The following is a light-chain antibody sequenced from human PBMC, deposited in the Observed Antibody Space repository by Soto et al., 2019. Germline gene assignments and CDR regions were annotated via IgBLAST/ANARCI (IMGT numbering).Light chain of an antibody. Sequence: DIVLTQSPGTLSLSPGERATLSCRASQSLTNTSLAWYQQKPGQAPRLLIYGIFSRITGIPDRFSGSESGTDFPLTISRLEHEDFAVYYCQQYSSSPGFTFGQGTKLEIK. J-gene: IGKJ2*01. CDR2: GIF. V-gene: IGKV3-20*01. CDR3: QQYSSSPGFT. CDR1: QSLTNTS.